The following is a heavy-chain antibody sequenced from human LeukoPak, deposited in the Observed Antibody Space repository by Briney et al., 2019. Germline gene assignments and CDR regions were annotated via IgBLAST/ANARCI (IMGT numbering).Heavy chain of an antibody. J-gene: IGHJ6*02. V-gene: IGHV1-46*01. CDR3: ARDIVVVPAAIRMDV. CDR2: INPSGGST. Sequence: ASVKVSCKASGYTFTSYYMHWVRQAPGQGLEWMGIINPSGGSTSYAQKFQGRVTMTRDTSTSTVYMELSSLRSEDTAVYYCARDIVVVPAAIRMDVWGQGTTVTVSS. CDR1: GYTFTSYY. D-gene: IGHD2-2*01.